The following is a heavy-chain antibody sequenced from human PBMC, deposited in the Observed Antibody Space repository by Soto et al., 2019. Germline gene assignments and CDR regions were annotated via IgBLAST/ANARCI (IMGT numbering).Heavy chain of an antibody. CDR2: IWYDGSNK. J-gene: IGHJ4*02. CDR3: AREKDCTSASCYRGHFDY. Sequence: GGSLRLSCATSGFTFSSYAMHWVRQAPGKGLEWVAAIWYDGSNKYYADSVKGRFTISKDNSENTLYLQMNSLRAEDTAVYYCAREKDCTSASCYRGHFDYWGQGALVTVSS. CDR1: GFTFSSYA. D-gene: IGHD2-2*01. V-gene: IGHV3-33*01.